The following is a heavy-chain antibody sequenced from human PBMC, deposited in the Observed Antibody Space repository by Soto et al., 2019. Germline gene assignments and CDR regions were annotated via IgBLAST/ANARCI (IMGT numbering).Heavy chain of an antibody. CDR3: TAHLGEFVPLDY. V-gene: IGHV3-15*01. Sequence: EVQLVESGGDFVKPGGSLRVSCAVSGFSFSNAWMRWVRQAPGKGLEWVGRIKSRADGGTTDYTAPVKGRFTISRDDSKNTVFLRMNSLKTEDTAVYYCTAHLGEFVPLDYWGQGTLVTVSS. J-gene: IGHJ4*02. CDR1: GFSFSNAW. D-gene: IGHD3-16*01. CDR2: IKSRADGGTT.